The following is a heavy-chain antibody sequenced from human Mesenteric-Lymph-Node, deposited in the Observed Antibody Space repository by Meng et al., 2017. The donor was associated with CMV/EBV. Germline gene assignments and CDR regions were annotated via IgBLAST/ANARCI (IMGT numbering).Heavy chain of an antibody. J-gene: IGHJ6*02. Sequence: GESLKISCAASGFTFSTSWMTWVRQSPGKGLQWVANINQDGREKGYVHSVEGRFTISRDNAQYSLYLQMDSLRVEDPAVYYCATQTPIVVVSYYGVDVWGQGTTVTVSS. CDR1: GFTFSTSW. CDR3: ATQTPIVVVSYYGVDV. V-gene: IGHV3-7*03. CDR2: INQDGREK. D-gene: IGHD3-22*01.